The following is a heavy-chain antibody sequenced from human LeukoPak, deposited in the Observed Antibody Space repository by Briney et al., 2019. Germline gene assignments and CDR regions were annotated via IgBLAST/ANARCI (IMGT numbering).Heavy chain of an antibody. J-gene: IGHJ4*02. CDR3: ARDSGNYYGGFDH. V-gene: IGHV4-59*01. CDR2: IYYSGIT. Sequence: PSETLSLTCAVYGGSFSGYYWSWIRQPPGEGLEWIGYIYYSGITNYNPSLKSRVTISVDTSKNQFSLKLSSVTAADTAVYYCARDSGNYYGGFDHWGQGTLVTVSS. CDR1: GGSFSGYY. D-gene: IGHD1-26*01.